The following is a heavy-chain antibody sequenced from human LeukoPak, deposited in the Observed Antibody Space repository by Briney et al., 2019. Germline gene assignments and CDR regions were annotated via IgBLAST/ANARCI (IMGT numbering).Heavy chain of an antibody. D-gene: IGHD3-3*01. CDR2: ISWNSGET. V-gene: IGHV3-9*01. J-gene: IGHJ3*02. Sequence: GGSLRLSCAASGFSFDGYAMHWVRQAPGKGLEWVSGISWNSGETGYADSVKGRFTISRDNARMSLYLQSNSLRPEDTALYYCAKDRKSKDLDSIDIWGQGTMVTVSS. CDR1: GFSFDGYA. CDR3: AKDRKSKDLDSIDI.